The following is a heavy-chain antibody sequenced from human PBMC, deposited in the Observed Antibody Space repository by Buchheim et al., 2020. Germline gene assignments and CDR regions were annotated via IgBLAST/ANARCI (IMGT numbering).Heavy chain of an antibody. J-gene: IGHJ4*02. CDR1: GFTFSSYV. V-gene: IGHV3-30*14. CDR3: ARDLIRSGRLDY. CDR2: ISSDGNNE. D-gene: IGHD3-22*01. Sequence: VQLLESGGDLVQPGGSLRLSCAASGFTFSSYVMHWVRQAPGKGLEWVALISSDGNNEYHADFVKGRFTLSRDNSKNTLFFQMNSVTAEDTAVYYCARDLIRSGRLDYWGQGTL.